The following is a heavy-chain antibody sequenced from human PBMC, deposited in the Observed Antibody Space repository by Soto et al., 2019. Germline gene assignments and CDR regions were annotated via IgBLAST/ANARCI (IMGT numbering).Heavy chain of an antibody. CDR2: IWPGDSET. Sequence: PGESLKISCKVSGYRFSSFWIGWVRQVPGKGLEWMGIIWPGDSETRYSPSFEGQVTISAAKSINTAYLQWSSLKASDTAIYYCARVLDHFDTNGYLDSWGQGTLVTVSS. D-gene: IGHD2-8*01. V-gene: IGHV5-51*01. J-gene: IGHJ4*02. CDR1: GYRFSSFW. CDR3: ARVLDHFDTNGYLDS.